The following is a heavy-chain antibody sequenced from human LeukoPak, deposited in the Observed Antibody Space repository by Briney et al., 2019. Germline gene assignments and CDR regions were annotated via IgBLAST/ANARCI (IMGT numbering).Heavy chain of an antibody. Sequence: GESLRISCKGSGYRFATYWIGWVRQMPGKGLEWMGIIYPRDSDTRYSASFQGHVTISADTSTNTAYLHWTNLSVSDTAMYYCARHPASLAAWPYYFDFWGQGALVSVSS. V-gene: IGHV5-51*01. CDR3: ARHPASLAAWPYYFDF. CDR1: GYRFATYW. D-gene: IGHD6-6*01. J-gene: IGHJ4*02. CDR2: IYPRDSDT.